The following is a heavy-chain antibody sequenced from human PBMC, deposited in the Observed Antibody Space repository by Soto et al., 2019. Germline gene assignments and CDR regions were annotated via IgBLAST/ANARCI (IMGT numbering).Heavy chain of an antibody. J-gene: IGHJ5*02. CDR3: ARSGIYYSNWFDP. CDR1: GFTFSSYG. V-gene: IGHV3-33*01. D-gene: IGHD1-26*01. Sequence: QVQLVESGGGVVQTGRSLRLSCAASGFTFSSYGMHWVRQAPGKGLEWVAVIWYDGSNKYYADSVKGRFTISRDNSKNTLDLQMNSLRAEDTAVYYCARSGIYYSNWFDPWGQGTLVTVSS. CDR2: IWYDGSNK.